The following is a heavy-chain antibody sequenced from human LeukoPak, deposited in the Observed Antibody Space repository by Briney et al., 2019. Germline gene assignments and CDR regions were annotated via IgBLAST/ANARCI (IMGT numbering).Heavy chain of an antibody. J-gene: IGHJ3*02. D-gene: IGHD4-17*01. CDR3: ARPNGDYDAFDI. V-gene: IGHV4-39*07. CDR2: IYYSGST. CDR1: GGSISSSSYY. Sequence: SETLSLTCTVSGGSISSSSYYWGWIRQPPGKGLEWIGSIYYSGSTCYNPSLKSRVTISVDTSKNQFSLKLSSVTAADTAVYYCARPNGDYDAFDIWGQGTMVTVSS.